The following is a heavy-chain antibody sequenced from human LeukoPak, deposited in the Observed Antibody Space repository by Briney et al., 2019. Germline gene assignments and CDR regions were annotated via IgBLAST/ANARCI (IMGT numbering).Heavy chain of an antibody. J-gene: IGHJ4*02. CDR2: IYYSGST. CDR1: GDSISSSAYY. Sequence: SETLSLTCSVSGDSISSSAYYWGWIRQPPGKGLGWIGYIYYSGSTYYNPSLQSRVTISVDTSSNQFSLKVTSVTAADTAVYYCARAYSGSPLDSWGQGTLVTVSS. V-gene: IGHV4-39*07. CDR3: ARAYSGSPLDS. D-gene: IGHD1-26*01.